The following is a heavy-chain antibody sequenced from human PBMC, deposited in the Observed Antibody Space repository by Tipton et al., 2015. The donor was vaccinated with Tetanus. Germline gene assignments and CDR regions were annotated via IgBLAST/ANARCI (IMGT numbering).Heavy chain of an antibody. J-gene: IGHJ4*02. D-gene: IGHD1-26*01. CDR3: ARDQARGARGWNYFDF. CDR2: IYSSGST. V-gene: IGHV4-31*03. CDR1: GVSISGGRYY. Sequence: LRLSCTVSGVSISGGRYYWSWIRQRPGKGLEWIGDIYSSGSTYTDPSLKGRATISVDTSENQFSLRLNSVTAADTAVYYCARDQARGARGWNYFDFWGLGTLVTVSS.